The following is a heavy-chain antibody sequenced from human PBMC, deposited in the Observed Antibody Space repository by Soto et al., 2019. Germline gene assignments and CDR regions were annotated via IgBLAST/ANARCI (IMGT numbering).Heavy chain of an antibody. Sequence: QVQLVESGGGVVQPGRSLRLSCAASGFTFSSYAMHWVRQAPGKGLEWVAVISYDGSNKYYADSVKGRFTISRDNSKNTLYLQMNILRAEDTAVYYCASLVWFGELYDYWGQGTLVTVSS. J-gene: IGHJ4*02. CDR1: GFTFSSYA. V-gene: IGHV3-30-3*01. D-gene: IGHD3-10*01. CDR2: ISYDGSNK. CDR3: ASLVWFGELYDY.